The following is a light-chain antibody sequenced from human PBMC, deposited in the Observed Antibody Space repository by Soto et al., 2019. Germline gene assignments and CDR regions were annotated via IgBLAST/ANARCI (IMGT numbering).Light chain of an antibody. CDR1: SGSIASNY. Sequence: NFMLTQPHSVSESPGKTVTISCTRSSGSIASNYVQWYQQRPGSAPTTVIYEDNQRPSGVTDRFSGSIDSSSNSASLNISGLKTEDEADYYCQSYDSSSVVFGGGTQLTVL. J-gene: IGLJ2*01. CDR3: QSYDSSSVV. V-gene: IGLV6-57*04. CDR2: EDN.